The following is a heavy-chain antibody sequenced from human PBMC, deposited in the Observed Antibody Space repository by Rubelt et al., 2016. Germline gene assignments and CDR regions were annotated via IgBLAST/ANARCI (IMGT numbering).Heavy chain of an antibody. Sequence: QVQLVQSGAEVKKPGASVKVSCKVSGYTLTELSMHWVRQAPGKGLEWVGGFAPEDGETIYAREFPGGVTKTGDTSTGTGYRELSRLRSEGTAVYYCATASPYCSGGSCYWGQGTLVTVSS. D-gene: IGHD2-15*01. J-gene: IGHJ4*02. CDR3: ATASPYCSGGSCY. CDR1: GYTLTELS. V-gene: IGHV1-24*01. CDR2: FAPEDGET.